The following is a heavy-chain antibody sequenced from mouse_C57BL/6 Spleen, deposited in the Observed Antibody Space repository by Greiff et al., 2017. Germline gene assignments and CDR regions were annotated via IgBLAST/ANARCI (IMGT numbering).Heavy chain of an antibody. CDR3: ARYGSSSWFAY. V-gene: IGHV1-50*01. Sequence: QVQLQQPGAELVKPGASVKLSCKASGYTFTSYWMQWVKQRPGQGLEWIGEIDPSDSYTNYNQKFKGKATLTVDTSSSTAYMMLSSLTSEDSAVYYCARYGSSSWFAYWGQGTLVTVSA. J-gene: IGHJ3*01. CDR1: GYTFTSYW. CDR2: IDPSDSYT. D-gene: IGHD1-1*01.